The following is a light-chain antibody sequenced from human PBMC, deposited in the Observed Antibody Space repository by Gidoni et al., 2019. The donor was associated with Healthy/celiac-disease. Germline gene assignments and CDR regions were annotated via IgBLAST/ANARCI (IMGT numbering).Light chain of an antibody. CDR2: GAS. J-gene: IGKJ5*01. CDR1: QSVSSSY. CDR3: QQYGSSPPRIT. V-gene: IGKV3-20*01. Sequence: EIVLTQSPGTLSLSPGERATLSCRASQSVSSSYLAWYQQKPGQAPRLLIYGASSRPTAIPDRFSGSGSGTDFTLTISRLEPEDFAVYYCQQYGSSPPRITFGQGTRLEIK.